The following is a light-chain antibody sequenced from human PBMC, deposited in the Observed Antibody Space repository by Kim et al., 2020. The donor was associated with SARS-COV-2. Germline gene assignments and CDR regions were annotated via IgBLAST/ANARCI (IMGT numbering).Light chain of an antibody. CDR3: QHYNSCSWT. CDR1: QTISSW. CDR2: DAS. Sequence: GDRVTITCRASQTISSWLAWYQQKPGKAPKVLIYDASNLESGVPSRFSGSGSATEFTLTISSLQPDDFATYYCQHYNSCSWTFGQGTKVDIK. J-gene: IGKJ1*01. V-gene: IGKV1-5*01.